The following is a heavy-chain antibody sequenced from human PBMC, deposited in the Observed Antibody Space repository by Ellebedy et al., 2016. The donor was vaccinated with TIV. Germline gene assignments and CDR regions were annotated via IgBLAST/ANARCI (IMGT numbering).Heavy chain of an antibody. V-gene: IGHV5-51*01. D-gene: IGHD3-3*01. Sequence: GESLKISCKGSGYSFTKYWIGWVRQMSGKGLEWMGIIYPGDSDTKYSPSFQGQVTISADNSISTAYLQWSSLKASDTAIYYCARAPFEWVYALNFDHWGQGTLVTVSS. J-gene: IGHJ4*02. CDR3: ARAPFEWVYALNFDH. CDR1: GYSFTKYW. CDR2: IYPGDSDT.